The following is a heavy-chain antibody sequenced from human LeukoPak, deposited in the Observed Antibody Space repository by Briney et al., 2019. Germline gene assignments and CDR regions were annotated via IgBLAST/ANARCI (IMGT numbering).Heavy chain of an antibody. D-gene: IGHD3-10*01. V-gene: IGHV1-69*13. CDR2: IIPIFGTA. CDR1: GGTFSSYA. Sequence: SVKVSCKASGGTFSSYAISWVRQAPGQGLEWMGGIIPIFGTANYAQKFQGRVTITADESTSTAYMELSSPRSEDTAVYYCATPGDMVRGELGAFDIWGQGTMVTVSS. CDR3: ATPGDMVRGELGAFDI. J-gene: IGHJ3*02.